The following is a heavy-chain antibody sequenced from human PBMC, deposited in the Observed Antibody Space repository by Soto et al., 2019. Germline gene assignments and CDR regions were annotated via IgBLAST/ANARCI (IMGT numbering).Heavy chain of an antibody. CDR2: INPNSGGT. Sequence: QVQLVQSGAEVKKPGASVKVSCKASGYTFTGYYMHWVRQAPGQGLEWMGWINPNSGGTNYAQKFQGWVTMTRDTSISTAYMELSRLRSDDTAVYYCARGQIAAAGTTMLPLGYWGQGTLVTVSS. CDR3: ARGQIAAAGTTMLPLGY. CDR1: GYTFTGYY. V-gene: IGHV1-2*04. J-gene: IGHJ4*02. D-gene: IGHD6-13*01.